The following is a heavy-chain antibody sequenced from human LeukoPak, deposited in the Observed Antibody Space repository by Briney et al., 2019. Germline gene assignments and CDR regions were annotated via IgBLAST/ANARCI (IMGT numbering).Heavy chain of an antibody. D-gene: IGHD3-10*01. CDR2: ISYDGSNK. V-gene: IGHV3-30-3*01. CDR3: ARGSRGYFDY. CDR1: GFIFSNYA. Sequence: PGRSLRLPCAASGFIFSNYALHWVRQAPGKGLEWVAVISYDGSNKYYADSVKGRFTISRGNSKNTLYLQMNSLRADDTAVYYCARGSRGYFDYWGQGTLVTVSS. J-gene: IGHJ4*02.